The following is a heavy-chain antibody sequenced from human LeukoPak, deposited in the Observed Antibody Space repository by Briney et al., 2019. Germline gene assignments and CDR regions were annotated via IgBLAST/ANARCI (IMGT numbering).Heavy chain of an antibody. CDR3: ARDPIGRYSYGYNS. CDR2: ISAYNGNT. V-gene: IGHV1-18*01. D-gene: IGHD5-18*01. Sequence: ASVKVSCKASGYTFTSYGISWVRQAPGQGLEWMGWISAYNGNTNYAQKLQGRVTMTTDTSTSTAYMELRSLRSDDTAVYYCARDPIGRYSYGYNSWGQGTLVTVSS. J-gene: IGHJ4*02. CDR1: GYTFTSYG.